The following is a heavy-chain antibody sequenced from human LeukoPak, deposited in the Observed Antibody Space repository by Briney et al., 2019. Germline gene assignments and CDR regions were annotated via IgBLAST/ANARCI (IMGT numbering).Heavy chain of an antibody. V-gene: IGHV1-2*02. D-gene: IGHD2-2*01. Sequence: ASVKVSCKASGYTFTGYYMHWVRQAPGQGLEWMGWINPNSGGTNYAQKFQGRVTMTRDTSISTAYMELSRLRSDDTAVYYCARQVVPAAMIYYYYMDVWGKGTTVNVSS. CDR1: GYTFTGYY. J-gene: IGHJ6*03. CDR3: ARQVVPAAMIYYYYMDV. CDR2: INPNSGGT.